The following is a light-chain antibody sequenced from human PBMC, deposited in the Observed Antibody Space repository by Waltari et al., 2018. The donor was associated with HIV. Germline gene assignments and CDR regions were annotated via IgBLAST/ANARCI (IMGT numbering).Light chain of an antibody. Sequence: VMTQSPAILSVSPGESAPLSCRASQSVSNNLAWFQHKLGQTPRLLIYGASTRATGVPARFRGSGSGTEFTLTISTLQSEDFAVYYCQQYNNWPRTFVQGTKVEI. CDR3: QQYNNWPRT. J-gene: IGKJ1*01. CDR1: QSVSNN. V-gene: IGKV3-15*01. CDR2: GAS.